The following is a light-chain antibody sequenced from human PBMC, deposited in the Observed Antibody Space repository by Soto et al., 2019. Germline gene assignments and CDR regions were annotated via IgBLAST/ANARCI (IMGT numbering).Light chain of an antibody. CDR3: AAWDDSLNGYV. V-gene: IGLV1-44*01. CDR2: SNS. CDR1: SSNIASNT. Sequence: QSVLTQPPSASGTPGQRVTISCSGSSSNIASNTVNWYQQLPGTAPKLLFYSNSQRPSGVPDRFSGSKSGTSASLAISGPHSEDEADYYCAAWDDSLNGYVFGTGTKLTVL. J-gene: IGLJ1*01.